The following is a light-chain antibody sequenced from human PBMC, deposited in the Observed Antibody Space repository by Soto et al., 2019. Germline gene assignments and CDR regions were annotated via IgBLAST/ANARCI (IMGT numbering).Light chain of an antibody. J-gene: IGKJ4*01. V-gene: IGKV1D-13*01. CDR2: EAS. CDR3: QQFNNYPLT. Sequence: AIQLTQSPSSLSASVGDRVTITCRASQGVYSALAWYQQKPGKAPKLLIYEASSLQSGVPSRFSGSGSGTDFTLTISSLQAEDFATYYCQQFNNYPLTFGGGTKVETK. CDR1: QGVYSA.